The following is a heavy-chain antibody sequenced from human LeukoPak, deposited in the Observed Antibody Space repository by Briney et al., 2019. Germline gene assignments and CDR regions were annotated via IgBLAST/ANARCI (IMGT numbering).Heavy chain of an antibody. D-gene: IGHD3-3*01. CDR1: GFTFSNYS. J-gene: IGHJ4*02. Sequence: PGGSLSLSCAASGFTFSNYSMNWVRQAPGKGLEWVSSISSSSSYIYYADSVKGRFTISRDNAKNSLYLQMNSLRAEDTAVYYCARDYDFWSGYVDYWGQGTLVTVSS. CDR2: ISSSSSYI. V-gene: IGHV3-21*01. CDR3: ARDYDFWSGYVDY.